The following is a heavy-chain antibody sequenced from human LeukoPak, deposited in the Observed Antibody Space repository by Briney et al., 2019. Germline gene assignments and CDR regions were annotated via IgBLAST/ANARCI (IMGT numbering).Heavy chain of an antibody. Sequence: GGSLRLSCAASGFTFSSYGMHWVRQAPGKGLEWVAVIWYDGSNKYYADSVKGRFTISRDNSKNTLYLQMNSLRAEGTAVYYCAKRDDSSAHSFDYWGQGTLVTVSS. D-gene: IGHD3-22*01. V-gene: IGHV3-33*06. J-gene: IGHJ4*02. CDR1: GFTFSSYG. CDR3: AKRDDSSAHSFDY. CDR2: IWYDGSNK.